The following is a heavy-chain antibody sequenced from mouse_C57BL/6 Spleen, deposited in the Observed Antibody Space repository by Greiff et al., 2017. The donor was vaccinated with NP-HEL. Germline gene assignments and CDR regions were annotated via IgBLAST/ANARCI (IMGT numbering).Heavy chain of an antibody. CDR2: IDPSDSYT. CDR3: ARWMVTTEYAMDY. CDR1: GYTFTSYW. D-gene: IGHD2-2*01. V-gene: IGHV1-69*01. J-gene: IGHJ4*01. Sequence: VQLQQSGAELVMPGASVKLSCKASGYTFTSYWMHWVKQRPGQGLEWIGEIDPSDSYTNYNQKFKGKSTLTVDKSSSTAYMQLSSLTSEDSAVYYCARWMVTTEYAMDYWGQGTSVTVSS.